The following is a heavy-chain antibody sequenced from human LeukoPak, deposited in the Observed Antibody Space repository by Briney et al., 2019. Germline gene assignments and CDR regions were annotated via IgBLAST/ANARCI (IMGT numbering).Heavy chain of an antibody. V-gene: IGHV3-21*01. D-gene: IGHD5-18*01. CDR3: ARVPTLFRAYRYAYPPLFDY. CDR2: ISSSSSYI. Sequence: AGSLRLSCAASGCTFSSYSMNWVRQAPGKGLEWVSSISSSSSYIYYADSVTGRFTISREQDQNSLYLQMNSLRAEDTALHYCARVPTLFRAYRYAYPPLFDYWGQGTLVTVSS. CDR1: GCTFSSYS. J-gene: IGHJ4*02.